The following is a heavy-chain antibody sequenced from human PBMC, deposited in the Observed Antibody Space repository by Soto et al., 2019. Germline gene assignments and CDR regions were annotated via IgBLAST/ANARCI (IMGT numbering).Heavy chain of an antibody. CDR2: ISGSGGST. CDR1: GFTFSSYA. D-gene: IGHD3-22*01. CDR3: AKYKPVVVITFLLRQYGMDV. J-gene: IGHJ6*02. Sequence: GGSLRLSCAASGFTFSSYAMSWVRQAPGKGLEWVSAISGSGGSTYYADSVKGRFTISRDNSKNTLYLQMNSLRAEDTAVYYCAKYKPVVVITFLLRQYGMDVWGQGTTVTAP. V-gene: IGHV3-23*01.